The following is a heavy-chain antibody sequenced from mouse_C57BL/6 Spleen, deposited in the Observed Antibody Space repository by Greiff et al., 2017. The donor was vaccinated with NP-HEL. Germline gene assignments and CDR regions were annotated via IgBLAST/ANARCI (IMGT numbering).Heavy chain of an antibody. CDR3: ADTTVPSWDYFDY. D-gene: IGHD1-1*01. CDR2: IDPANGNT. J-gene: IGHJ2*01. Sequence: VQLKESVAELVRLGASVKLSCTASGFNIKNTYMHWVKQRPEQGLEWIGRIDPANGNTKYAPKFQGKATITADTSSNTAYLQLSSLTSEDTAIYYCADTTVPSWDYFDYWGQGTTLTVSS. V-gene: IGHV14-3*01. CDR1: GFNIKNTY.